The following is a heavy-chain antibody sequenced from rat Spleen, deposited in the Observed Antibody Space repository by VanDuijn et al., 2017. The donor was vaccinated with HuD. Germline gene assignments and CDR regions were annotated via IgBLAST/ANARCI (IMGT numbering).Heavy chain of an antibody. V-gene: IGHV5-20*01. D-gene: IGHD1-10*01. CDR3: TTENYWFAY. CDR1: GFTFNDYY. Sequence: EVQLVESDGGLVQPGRSLKLSCAASGFTFNDYYMAWVRQAPTKGLEWVATINYDGSSTNYRDSVKGRFTISRDNAKSTLYLQMDSLRSEDTATYYCTTENYWFAYWGQGTLVTVSS. J-gene: IGHJ3*01. CDR2: INYDGSST.